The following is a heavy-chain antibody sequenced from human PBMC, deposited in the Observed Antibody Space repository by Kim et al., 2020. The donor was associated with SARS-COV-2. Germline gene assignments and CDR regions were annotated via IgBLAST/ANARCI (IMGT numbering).Heavy chain of an antibody. J-gene: IGHJ6*03. CDR3: ARGEYSSSPTDYYMDV. V-gene: IGHV4-59*01. D-gene: IGHD6-6*01. CDR1: GGSISSYY. Sequence: SETLSLTCTVSGGSISSYYWSWIRQPPGKGLEWIGYIYYSGSTNYNPSLKSRVTISVDTSKNQFSLKLSSVTAADTAVYYCARGEYSSSPTDYYMDVWGKGTTVTVSS. CDR2: IYYSGST.